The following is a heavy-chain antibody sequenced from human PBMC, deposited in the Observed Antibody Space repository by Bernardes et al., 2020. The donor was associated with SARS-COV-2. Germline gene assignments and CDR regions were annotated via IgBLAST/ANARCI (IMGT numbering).Heavy chain of an antibody. V-gene: IGHV4-59*01. CDR1: GGSISSYY. CDR2: IYYSGST. Sequence: LSLTCTVSGGSISSYYWSWIRQPPGKGLEWIGYIYYSGSTNYNPSLKSRVTISVDTSKNQFSLKLSSVTAADTAVYYCARARIAAAGTALPFDYWGQGTLVTVSS. D-gene: IGHD6-13*01. CDR3: ARARIAAAGTALPFDY. J-gene: IGHJ4*02.